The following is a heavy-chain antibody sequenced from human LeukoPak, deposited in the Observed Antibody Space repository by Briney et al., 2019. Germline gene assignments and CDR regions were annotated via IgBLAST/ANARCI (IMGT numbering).Heavy chain of an antibody. CDR2: ISAYNGNT. CDR3: AKGHGDASGYYYFDS. Sequence: ASVKVSCKTSGYTFTSYDISWVRQAPGQGLEWMGWISAYNGNTDYAQKLQGRVTMTTDTSTSTAYMELRSLRSDDTAVYYCAKGHGDASGYYYFDSWGQGTLVTVSS. V-gene: IGHV1-18*01. CDR1: GYTFTSYD. J-gene: IGHJ4*02. D-gene: IGHD3-22*01.